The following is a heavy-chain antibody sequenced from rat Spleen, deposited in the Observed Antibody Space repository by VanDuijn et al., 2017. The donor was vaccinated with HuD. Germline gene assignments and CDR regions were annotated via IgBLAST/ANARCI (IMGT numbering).Heavy chain of an antibody. CDR3: AKDKGEYNNLFDY. D-gene: IGHD1-10*01. Sequence: EVRLVESGGGLVQPGRSLKLSCTASGFTFSNFGMAWVRQAPTKGLEWVSSINTDGGNTYYPDSVKGRFTISRDNAKSTLYLQMDSLRSEDTATYYCAKDKGEYNNLFDYWGQGVMVTVSS. CDR1: GFTFSNFG. V-gene: IGHV5S23*01. CDR2: INTDGGNT. J-gene: IGHJ2*01.